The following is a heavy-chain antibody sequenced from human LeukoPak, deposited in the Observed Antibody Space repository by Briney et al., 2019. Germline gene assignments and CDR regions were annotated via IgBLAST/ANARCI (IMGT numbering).Heavy chain of an antibody. Sequence: GGSLRLSCAASGFTVSSNYMTWVRQAPGKGLEWVSVIYSGGSTYYTDSVKGRFTISRDNSKNTLYLQMNSLRAEDTAAYFCAKCARYSGYDSDFDYWGQGTLVTVSS. CDR2: IYSGGST. CDR1: GFTVSSNY. D-gene: IGHD5-12*01. J-gene: IGHJ4*02. CDR3: AKCARYSGYDSDFDY. V-gene: IGHV3-66*01.